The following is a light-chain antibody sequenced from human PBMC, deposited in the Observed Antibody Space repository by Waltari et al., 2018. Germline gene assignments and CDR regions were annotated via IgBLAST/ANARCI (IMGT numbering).Light chain of an antibody. CDR2: DAS. J-gene: IGKJ1*01. CDR3: QKYGTLPAT. Sequence: EIMLTPSPGTLSLSPVERATLSCRASQNISKYLSWYQQKPGQAPRLLIYDASVRATGIPDRFSGSGSGTDFSLTISRLEPEDFAVYYCQKYGTLPATFGQGTKVEIK. V-gene: IGKV3-20*01. CDR1: QNISKY.